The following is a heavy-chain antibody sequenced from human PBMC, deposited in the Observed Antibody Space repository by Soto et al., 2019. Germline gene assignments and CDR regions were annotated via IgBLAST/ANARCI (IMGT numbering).Heavy chain of an antibody. Sequence: QVQLVQSGDEVKNPGASVKVSCKASGYTFTRYGIGWARQAPGQGLEWMGWINTYNGNTNYAQNVQGRVTLTTDTSTSTAYMELRSLRSNDTAIYYCAMVDVYVTPSPQDVWGQGTTVTVSS. CDR1: GYTFTRYG. CDR3: AMVDVYVTPSPQDV. J-gene: IGHJ6*02. D-gene: IGHD3-16*01. CDR2: INTYNGNT. V-gene: IGHV1-18*01.